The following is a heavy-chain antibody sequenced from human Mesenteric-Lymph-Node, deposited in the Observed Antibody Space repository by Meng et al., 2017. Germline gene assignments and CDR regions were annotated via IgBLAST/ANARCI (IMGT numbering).Heavy chain of an antibody. J-gene: IGHJ4*02. D-gene: IGHD5-12*01. CDR1: GFTFSSYA. CDR2: ISYDGSNK. CDR3: AREAGYSGYDPVDY. V-gene: IGHV3-30*04. Sequence: GESLKISCAASGFTFSSYAMHWVRQAPGKGLEWVAVISYDGSNKYYADSVKGRLTISRDNSKNTMYLQINSLRAEDTAVYYCAREAGYSGYDPVDYWGQGTLVTVSS.